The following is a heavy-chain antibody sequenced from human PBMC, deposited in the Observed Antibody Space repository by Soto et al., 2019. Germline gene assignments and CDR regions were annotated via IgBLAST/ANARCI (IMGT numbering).Heavy chain of an antibody. J-gene: IGHJ5*02. CDR1: GYTFTSYY. V-gene: IGHV1-46*01. CDR2: INPSGGST. Sequence: GASVKVSCKASGYTFTSYYMHWVRQAPGQGLEWMGIINPSGGSTSYAQKFQGRVTMTRDTSTSTVYMELSSLRSEDTAVYYCARDRAIFGVFIRRPSGWFDPWAQGTLVTVS. D-gene: IGHD3-3*01. CDR3: ARDRAIFGVFIRRPSGWFDP.